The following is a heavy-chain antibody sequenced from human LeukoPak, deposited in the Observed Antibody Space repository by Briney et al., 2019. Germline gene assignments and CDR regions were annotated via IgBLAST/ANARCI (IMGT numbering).Heavy chain of an antibody. D-gene: IGHD1-7*01. V-gene: IGHV4-34*01. CDR3: ARGRKLRKNSFDY. CDR2: INHSGST. Sequence: PSETLSLTYAVYGGSFSGYYWSWIRQPPGKGLEWIGEINHSGSTNYNPSLKSRVTISVDTSKNQFSLKLSSVTAADTAVYYCARGRKLRKNSFDYWGQGTLVTVSS. CDR1: GGSFSGYY. J-gene: IGHJ4*02.